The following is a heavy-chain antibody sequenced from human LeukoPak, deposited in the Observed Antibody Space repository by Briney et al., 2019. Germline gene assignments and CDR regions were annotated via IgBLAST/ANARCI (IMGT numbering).Heavy chain of an antibody. D-gene: IGHD5-24*01. CDR3: ARDGEMATFYFDY. V-gene: IGHV3-21*01. CDR1: GFTFSSYN. J-gene: IGHJ4*02. Sequence: KAGGSLRLSCAASGFTFSSYNMNWVRQAPGKGLEWVSSISSSSSYIYYADSVKGRFTISRDNAKNSLYLQMNSLRAEDTAVYYCARDGEMATFYFDYWGQGTLVTVSS. CDR2: ISSSSSYI.